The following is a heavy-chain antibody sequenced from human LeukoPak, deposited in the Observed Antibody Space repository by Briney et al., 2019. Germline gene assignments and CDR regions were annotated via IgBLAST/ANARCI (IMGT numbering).Heavy chain of an antibody. J-gene: IGHJ4*02. D-gene: IGHD6-13*01. CDR3: ARGGSSWPFDY. CDR2: IYYSGGT. V-gene: IGHV4-59*01. CDR1: GGSISSYY. Sequence: SETLSLTCTVSGGSISSYYWSWIRQPPGKGLEWIGYIYYSGGTNYNPSLKSRLTISVDTSKNQLSLKLSSVTAADTAVYYRARGGSSWPFDYWGQGTLVTVSS.